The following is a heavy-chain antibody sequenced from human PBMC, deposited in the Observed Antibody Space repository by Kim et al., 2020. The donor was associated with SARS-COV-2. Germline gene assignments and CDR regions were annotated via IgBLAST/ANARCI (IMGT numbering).Heavy chain of an antibody. CDR3: AKSLHSSVWYAAMDV. D-gene: IGHD6-19*01. CDR2: MSLKSGYK. J-gene: IGHJ6*02. V-gene: IGHV3-9*01. Sequence: GGSLRLSCAASGFTFDDYAMHWVRQAPGKGLEWVSGMSLKSGYKAYADSVKGRFTISRDNAKNSLYLQMNSLRVEDTALYYCAKSLHSSVWYAAMDVWGQGTTVTVSS. CDR1: GFTFDDYA.